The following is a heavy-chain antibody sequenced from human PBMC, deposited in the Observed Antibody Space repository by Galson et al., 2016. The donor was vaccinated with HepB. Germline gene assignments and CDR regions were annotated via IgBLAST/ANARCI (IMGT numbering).Heavy chain of an antibody. CDR3: ARPFYGEYYYFDY. CDR1: RYTFTTYW. J-gene: IGHJ4*02. CDR2: INPSGGGT. Sequence: SVKVSCKASRYTFTTYWMHWVRQAPGQGLEWVGVINPSGGGTSYAQKFQGRVSMTSDTSTSTVYMQLISLRSEDTAVYYCARPFYGEYYYFDYWGQGTLVLVSS. V-gene: IGHV1-46*01. D-gene: IGHD4-17*01.